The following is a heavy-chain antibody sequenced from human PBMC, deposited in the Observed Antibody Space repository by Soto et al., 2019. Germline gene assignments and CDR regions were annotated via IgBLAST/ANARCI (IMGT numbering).Heavy chain of an antibody. D-gene: IGHD6-6*01. Sequence: PGGSLILSCAASGFTFSNYVMTWVRQAPGKGLEWVSGINASGSNTYYADSVMGRFTISRDNSKNTLHLQMNSLGADDTAVYFCAKRPTTGLTARRFDHWGPGTLVTVSS. CDR3: AKRPTTGLTARRFDH. CDR2: INASGSNT. V-gene: IGHV3-23*01. CDR1: GFTFSNYV. J-gene: IGHJ4*02.